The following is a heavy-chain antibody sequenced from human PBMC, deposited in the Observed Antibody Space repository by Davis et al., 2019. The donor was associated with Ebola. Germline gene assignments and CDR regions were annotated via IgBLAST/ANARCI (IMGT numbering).Heavy chain of an antibody. V-gene: IGHV3-30-3*01. D-gene: IGHD3-22*01. CDR3: ARGGWGITMIVYFDY. Sequence: GESLKISCAASGFTFSSYAMHWVRQAPGKGLEWVAVISYDGSNKYYADSVKGRFTISRDNSKNTLYLQMNSLRAEDTAVYYCARGGWGITMIVYFDYWGQGTLVTVSS. J-gene: IGHJ4*02. CDR1: GFTFSSYA. CDR2: ISYDGSNK.